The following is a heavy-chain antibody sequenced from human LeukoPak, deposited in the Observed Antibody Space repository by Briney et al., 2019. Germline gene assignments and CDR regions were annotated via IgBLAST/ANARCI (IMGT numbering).Heavy chain of an antibody. CDR3: ARGQYTDGLSY. V-gene: IGHV3-7*03. J-gene: IGHJ4*02. Sequence: PGGSLRLSCAASGFTFSSYWMNWVRQAPGKGLEWVAIIKPDGSEKYYVDSVKGRFTISRDNAENSLFLQMNGLRPEDTAVFYCARGQYTDGLSYWGQGTLVTVSS. D-gene: IGHD5-24*01. CDR1: GFTFSSYW. CDR2: IKPDGSEK.